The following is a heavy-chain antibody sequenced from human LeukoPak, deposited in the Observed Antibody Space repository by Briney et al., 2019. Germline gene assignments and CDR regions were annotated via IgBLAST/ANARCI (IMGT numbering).Heavy chain of an antibody. J-gene: IGHJ4*02. CDR3: ARDVPVEMTVSGYFDF. CDR2: IIPILGSP. Sequence: SVKVSCKASGDTFSSYAISWVRQAPGQGLEWMGGIIPILGSPNYAQRFQGRVTITADKSTSTAYMELSSLTYEDTAVYYCARDVPVEMTVSGYFDFWGQGTLLPVSS. D-gene: IGHD5-24*01. V-gene: IGHV1-69*06. CDR1: GDTFSSYA.